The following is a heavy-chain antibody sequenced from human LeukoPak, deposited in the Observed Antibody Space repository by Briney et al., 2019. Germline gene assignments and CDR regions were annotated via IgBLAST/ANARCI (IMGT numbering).Heavy chain of an antibody. D-gene: IGHD3-22*01. CDR2: IGTAGDT. Sequence: GGSLRLSCAASGFTFSSYDMHWVRQATGKGLEWVSAIGTAGDTYYPGSVKGRFTISRENAKNSLYLQMNSLRAGVTAVYYCARSTASHVYYYDSSGYYAFDIWGQGTMVTVSS. J-gene: IGHJ3*02. CDR3: ARSTASHVYYYDSSGYYAFDI. CDR1: GFTFSSYD. V-gene: IGHV3-13*01.